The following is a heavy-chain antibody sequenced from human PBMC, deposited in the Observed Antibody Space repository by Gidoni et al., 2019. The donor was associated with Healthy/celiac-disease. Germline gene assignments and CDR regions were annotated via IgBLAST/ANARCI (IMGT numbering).Heavy chain of an antibody. J-gene: IGHJ4*02. D-gene: IGHD3-16*01. Sequence: QVQLVASGGGVVQPGRSLRLSCAASGFTFSSYAMHCVRQAPGKGLEWVAVISYDGSNKYYADSVKGRFTISRDNSKNTLYLQMNSLRSEDTAVYYCARAPTKGWGGFDYWGQGTLVTVSS. CDR1: GFTFSSYA. V-gene: IGHV3-30-3*01. CDR2: ISYDGSNK. CDR3: ARAPTKGWGGFDY.